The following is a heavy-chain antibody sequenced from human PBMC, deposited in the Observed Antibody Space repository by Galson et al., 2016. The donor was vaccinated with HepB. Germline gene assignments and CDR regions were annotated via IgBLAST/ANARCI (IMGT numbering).Heavy chain of an antibody. V-gene: IGHV3-23*01. Sequence: SLRLSCAVSGFPFSSHAMSWVRQAPGEGLEWVSIVRTNNIRSGFKTSYADSVQGRFTVSRDDSKNALYLQMNSLRVADTAVYYCARLYCGGGSCYPRPYYFDFWGRGILVTVSP. CDR3: ARLYCGGGSCYPRPYYFDF. CDR2: VRTNNIRSGFKT. J-gene: IGHJ4*01. CDR1: GFPFSSHA. D-gene: IGHD2-15*01.